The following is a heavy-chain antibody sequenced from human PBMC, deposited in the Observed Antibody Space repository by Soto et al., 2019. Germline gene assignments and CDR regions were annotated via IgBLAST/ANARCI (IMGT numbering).Heavy chain of an antibody. J-gene: IGHJ4*02. V-gene: IGHV3-30-3*01. CDR3: AGEDIAVAADY. Sequence: QVQLVESGGGVVQPGRSLRLSCAASGFTFSSYAMHWVRQAPGKGLEWVAVISYDGSNKYYADSVKGRFTISRDNSKNSLYLQMSSLRAEDTAVYYCAGEDIAVAADYWGQGTLVTVSS. D-gene: IGHD6-19*01. CDR2: ISYDGSNK. CDR1: GFTFSSYA.